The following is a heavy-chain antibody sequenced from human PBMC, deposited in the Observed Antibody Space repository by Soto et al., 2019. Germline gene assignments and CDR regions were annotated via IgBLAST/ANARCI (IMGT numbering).Heavy chain of an antibody. CDR2: ISAGGDST. CDR3: ARRV. Sequence: PEGSLRLSCATSGFTFSNYPMNWVRQAPGKGLEWVSGISAGGDSTYYADSVKGRFTIFRDNSKNSVYLQMNSLRAEDTAVYYCARRVWGPGTLVTVSS. V-gene: IGHV3-23*01. J-gene: IGHJ4*02. CDR1: GFTFSNYP.